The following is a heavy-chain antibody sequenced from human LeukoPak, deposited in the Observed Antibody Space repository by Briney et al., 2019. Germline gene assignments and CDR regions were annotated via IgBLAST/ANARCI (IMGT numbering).Heavy chain of an antibody. CDR3: ARDQQYSSGWYIKYYFDY. Sequence: PGGSLRLSCAASGFTVSSSYINWVRQAPGKGLEWVSYISSSSSTIYYADSVKGRFTISRDNAKNSLYLQMNSLRAEDTAVYYCARDQQYSSGWYIKYYFDYWGQGTLVTVSS. V-gene: IGHV3-48*04. J-gene: IGHJ4*02. CDR2: ISSSSSTI. CDR1: GFTVSSSY. D-gene: IGHD6-19*01.